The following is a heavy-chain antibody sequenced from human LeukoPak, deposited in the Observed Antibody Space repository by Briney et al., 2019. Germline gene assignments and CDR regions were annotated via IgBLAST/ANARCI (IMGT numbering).Heavy chain of an antibody. Sequence: ASVKVSCKASGFTFTAYHMHWVRQAPGQGLEWMGWINPNSGGTNYAQKLQGRVTMTTDTSTSTAYMELRSLRSDDTAVYYCARDYDSSGYYYYFDYWGQGTLVTVSS. CDR2: INPNSGGT. V-gene: IGHV1-2*02. CDR3: ARDYDSSGYYYYFDY. J-gene: IGHJ4*02. CDR1: GFTFTAYH. D-gene: IGHD3-22*01.